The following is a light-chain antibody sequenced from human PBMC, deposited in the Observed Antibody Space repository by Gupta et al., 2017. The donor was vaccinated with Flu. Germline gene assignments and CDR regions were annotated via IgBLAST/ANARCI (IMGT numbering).Light chain of an antibody. CDR2: QAS. J-gene: IGKJ4*01. CDR3: QQYNSYSGLT. V-gene: IGKV1-5*03. Sequence: DSQMTQSPSTLSASVGDRVTITCRASQSVRNWLAWYQQKPGIAPKLLIYQASNLESGVPLRFSGSGSGTEFTLTISSLQPDDFATYYCQQYNSYSGLTFGGGTKVEIK. CDR1: QSVRNW.